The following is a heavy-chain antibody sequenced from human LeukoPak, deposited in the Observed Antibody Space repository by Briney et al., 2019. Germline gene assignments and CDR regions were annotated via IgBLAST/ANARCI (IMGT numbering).Heavy chain of an antibody. D-gene: IGHD3-3*01. CDR2: IYYSGST. J-gene: IGHJ4*02. V-gene: IGHV4-39*07. Sequence: SETLSLTCTVSGGSISNSSYYWGWIRQPPGKGLEWIGSIYYSGSTYYNPSLKSRVTISVDTSKNQFSLKLSSVTAADTAVYYCASDHTIFGVVIDYWGQGTLVTVSS. CDR1: GGSISNSSYY. CDR3: ASDHTIFGVVIDY.